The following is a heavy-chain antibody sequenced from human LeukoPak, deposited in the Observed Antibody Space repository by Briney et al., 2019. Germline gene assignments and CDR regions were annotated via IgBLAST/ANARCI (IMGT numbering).Heavy chain of an antibody. CDR3: ARWLYSSGWAIDY. CDR2: ISWDGDST. D-gene: IGHD6-19*01. CDR1: GFTFDDYA. J-gene: IGHJ4*02. V-gene: IGHV3-43D*03. Sequence: GGSLRLSCAASGFTFDDYAMHWVRQAPGKGLECVSLISWDGDSTYYSDSVKGRFTISRDNAKNSLYLHMNSLRDEDTAVYYCARWLYSSGWAIDYWGQGTLVTVSS.